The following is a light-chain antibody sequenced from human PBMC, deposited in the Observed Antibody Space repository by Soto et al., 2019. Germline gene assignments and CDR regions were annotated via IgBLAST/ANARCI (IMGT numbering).Light chain of an antibody. CDR3: QQFQSSLRT. V-gene: IGKV3-20*01. CDR1: QSVSSN. J-gene: IGKJ1*01. CDR2: GPS. Sequence: DIVMTQSPDSLAVYLGERATINCRASQSVSSNLAWSQQKPGQAPRLLIYGPSGRATGIPARISGSGSGTDFTLTISGLEPEDFAMYYCQQFQSSLRTFGQGTKVDIK.